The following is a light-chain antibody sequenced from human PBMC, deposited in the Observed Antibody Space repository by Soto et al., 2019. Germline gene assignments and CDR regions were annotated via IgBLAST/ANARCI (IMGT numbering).Light chain of an antibody. CDR3: QQSFSTPRT. Sequence: DIQMTQSPSSLSASVGDRVTITCRASQSISSYLNWYQQKPGKAPNLLIYAASSLQSGVPSRFSGSRFGTDFTLTISSLQPEDFATYYCQQSFSTPRTFGQGTKVDI. V-gene: IGKV1-39*01. CDR2: AAS. J-gene: IGKJ1*01. CDR1: QSISSY.